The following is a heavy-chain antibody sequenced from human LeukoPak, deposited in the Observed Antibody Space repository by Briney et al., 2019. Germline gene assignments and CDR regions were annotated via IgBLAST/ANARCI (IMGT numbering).Heavy chain of an antibody. CDR2: IRRKTDGETT. CDR1: GFTFSNVW. V-gene: IGHV3-15*01. Sequence: GGSLRLSCAASGFTFSNVWMSWVRQVPAKGLEWVGRIRRKTDGETTDHAAPVKGRFTISRDDSKNTLYLQMNSLKTEDTAVYYCVTDLVIKGYFDYWGQGALVTVSS. D-gene: IGHD2-21*01. CDR3: VTDLVIKGYFDY. J-gene: IGHJ4*02.